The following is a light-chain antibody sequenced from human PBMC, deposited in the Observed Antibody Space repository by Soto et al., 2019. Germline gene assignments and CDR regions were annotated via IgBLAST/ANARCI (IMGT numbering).Light chain of an antibody. CDR3: QHHWT. CDR1: QSVLYSSNNKNY. Sequence: DIVLTQSPDSLAVSLGERATINCKSSQSVLYSSNNKNYLAWYQQKPGQPPKLLIYWASTRESGVPDRFSGSGSGTDFTLTISSLQAEDVSVDYCQHHWTFGQGTKVEIK. CDR2: WAS. V-gene: IGKV4-1*01. J-gene: IGKJ1*01.